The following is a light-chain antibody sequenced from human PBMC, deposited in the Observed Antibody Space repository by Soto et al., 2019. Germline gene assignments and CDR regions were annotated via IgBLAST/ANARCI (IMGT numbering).Light chain of an antibody. CDR2: AAS. V-gene: IGKV1-6*01. J-gene: IGKJ1*01. CDR1: QTVAKS. CDR3: LQDYNYPRT. Sequence: IQMTQSPSSLSASVGDRVTLTCRASQTVAKSLNWYQQKPGKAPKLLIYAASSLQSGVPSRFSGSGSGTDGTITISSLQPEDCETYYCLQDYNYPRTFGQGTKVDIK.